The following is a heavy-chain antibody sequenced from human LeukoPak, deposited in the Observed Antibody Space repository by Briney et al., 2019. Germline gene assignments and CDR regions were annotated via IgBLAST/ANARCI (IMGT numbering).Heavy chain of an antibody. J-gene: IGHJ6*02. CDR2: IYYSGST. D-gene: IGHD2-15*01. CDR1: GGSISRYY. Sequence: SETLSLTCTVSGGSISRYYWSYVRQPPGKGLEWIGYIYYSGSTNYNPSLNSRVPISVATSKNQFSLKLSSVTAADTAVYYCARHGYCSGGTCHSNYYYGMDVWGQGTTVTVSS. CDR3: ARHGYCSGGTCHSNYYYGMDV. V-gene: IGHV4-59*08.